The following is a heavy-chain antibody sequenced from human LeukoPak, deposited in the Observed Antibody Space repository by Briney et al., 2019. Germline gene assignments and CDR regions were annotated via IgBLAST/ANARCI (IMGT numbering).Heavy chain of an antibody. J-gene: IGHJ5*02. CDR1: GGSISSGDYY. Sequence: SETLSLTCTVSGGSISSGDYYWSWIRQHPGKGLEWIGYIYYSGSTYYNPSLKSRVTISVDTSKNQFSLKLSTVTAADTAVYYCAREGGIAENWFDPWGQGTLVTVSS. CDR3: AREGGIAENWFDP. V-gene: IGHV4-31*03. CDR2: IYYSGST. D-gene: IGHD6-13*01.